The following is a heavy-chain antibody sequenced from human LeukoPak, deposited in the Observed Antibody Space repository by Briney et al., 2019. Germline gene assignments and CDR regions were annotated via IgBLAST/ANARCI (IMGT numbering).Heavy chain of an antibody. CDR3: ARDSEQGFGGVIIKWFDP. Sequence: SGGSLRLSCAASGFTFSSYGMSWVRQAPGKGLEWVSAISGSGGSTYYADSVKGRFTISRDNSKNTLYLQMNSLRAEDTAVYYCARDSEQGFGGVIIKWFDPWGQGTLVTVSS. D-gene: IGHD3-10*01. CDR1: GFTFSSYG. J-gene: IGHJ5*02. CDR2: ISGSGGST. V-gene: IGHV3-23*01.